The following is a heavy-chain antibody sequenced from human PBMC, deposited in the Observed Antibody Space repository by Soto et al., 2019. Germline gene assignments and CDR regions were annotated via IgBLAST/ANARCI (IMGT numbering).Heavy chain of an antibody. V-gene: IGHV3-23*01. CDR1: GFTFSSYA. CDR3: EKDPLRPCYFGMDV. CDR2: ISGSGGST. J-gene: IGHJ6*02. Sequence: GGSLRLSCAASGFTFSSYAMSWVRQAPGKGLEWVSAISGSGGSTYYADSVKGRFTISRDNSKNTLYLQMNSLRAEDTAVYYCEKDPLRPCYFGMDVWGQGTKVTVSS.